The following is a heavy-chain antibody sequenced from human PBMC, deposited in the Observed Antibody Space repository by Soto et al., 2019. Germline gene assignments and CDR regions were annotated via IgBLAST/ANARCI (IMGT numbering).Heavy chain of an antibody. CDR2: IYYSGST. Sequence: SETLSLTCTVSGGSISSYYWSWIRQPPGKGLEWIGYIYYSGSTNYNTSLKSRVNKSVDTSKNQFSLKLSSVTAADTAVYYCARHDSGGSYYYYYYMDVWGKGTTVTVSS. CDR3: ARHDSGGSYYYYYYMDV. D-gene: IGHD2-15*01. J-gene: IGHJ6*03. CDR1: GGSISSYY. V-gene: IGHV4-59*08.